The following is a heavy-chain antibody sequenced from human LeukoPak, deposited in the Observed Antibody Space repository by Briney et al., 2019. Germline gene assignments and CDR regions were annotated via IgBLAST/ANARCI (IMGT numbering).Heavy chain of an antibody. CDR3: ARQLYVSGSYYAPMDV. CDR1: GGSISSSSYF. CDR2: VHHSGST. D-gene: IGHD3-10*01. J-gene: IGHJ6*03. Sequence: SETLSLTCSVSGGSISSSSYFWGWIRQPPGKGLEWIASVHHSGSTYYNPSLKSRLTISVDTSKNQFSLKMSSVTAADTAVYFCARQLYVSGSYYAPMDVWGKGTTVTISS. V-gene: IGHV4-39*01.